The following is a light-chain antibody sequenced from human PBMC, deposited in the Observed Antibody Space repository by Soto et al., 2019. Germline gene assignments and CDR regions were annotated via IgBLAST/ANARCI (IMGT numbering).Light chain of an antibody. J-gene: IGKJ1*01. CDR3: QQTDSFPRT. CDR1: QSISSY. V-gene: IGKV1-39*01. Sequence: DIQMTQSPSSLSESVGDRVTITCRASQSISSYLNWYQHKPGKAPKLLIYAASSLQTGVPSRFSGSRSGTDFALTISSLQRDDFATYYCQQTDSFPRTFGQGTKVEMK. CDR2: AAS.